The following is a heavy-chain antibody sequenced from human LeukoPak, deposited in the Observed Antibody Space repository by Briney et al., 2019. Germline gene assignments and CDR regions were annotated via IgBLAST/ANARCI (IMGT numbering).Heavy chain of an antibody. CDR1: GFTFGNSW. Sequence: PGGSLRLSCAASGFTFGNSWMDWVRQAPRKGLVWVSRIKSDGSTTGYADYVKGRFTVSSDNAKNTLYLQMNSLRAEDTAVYYCAREYSGSFYYWGQGTLVTVSS. CDR2: IKSDGSTT. J-gene: IGHJ4*02. CDR3: AREYSGSFYY. D-gene: IGHD6-13*01. V-gene: IGHV3-74*01.